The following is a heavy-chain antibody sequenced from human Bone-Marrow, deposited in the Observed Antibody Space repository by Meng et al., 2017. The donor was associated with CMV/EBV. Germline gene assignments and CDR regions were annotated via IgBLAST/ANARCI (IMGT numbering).Heavy chain of an antibody. D-gene: IGHD5-12*01. CDR1: GYTFTGYY. V-gene: IGHV1-2*02. CDR2: IDPNSGGT. CDR3: ATSARVATLDY. J-gene: IGHJ4*02. Sequence: SCQASGYTFTGYYMPWVRQAPGQGLEWMGWIDPNSGGTNYAQKFQGRVTMTRDTSISTAYMELSRLRSDDTAVYYCATSARVATLDYWGQGTLVTVSS.